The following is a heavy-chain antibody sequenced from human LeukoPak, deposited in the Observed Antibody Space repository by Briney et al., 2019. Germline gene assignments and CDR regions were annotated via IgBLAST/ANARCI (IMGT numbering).Heavy chain of an antibody. CDR1: GFTFISYW. J-gene: IGHJ4*02. CDR3: ARFGPGRDLSYLDY. V-gene: IGHV3-7*01. CDR2: INQDGSEE. Sequence: TGGSLRLSCTASGFTFISYWMTCVRQAPGKGLEWVASINQDGSEEFYVDSMKGRVTISRNYAKNSLYLQINNLRTEDTAVYYCARFGPGRDLSYLDYWGQGTLVTVSS. D-gene: IGHD3-10*01.